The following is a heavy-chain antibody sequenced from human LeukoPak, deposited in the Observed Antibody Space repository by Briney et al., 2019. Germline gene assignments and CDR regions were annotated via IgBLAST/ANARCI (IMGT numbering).Heavy chain of an antibody. D-gene: IGHD6-13*01. V-gene: IGHV3-20*04. CDR1: GFTFDDYG. CDR3: ASGPIAAAGTAGY. J-gene: IGHJ4*02. Sequence: PGGSLRLSCAASGFTFDDYGMSWVRRAPGKGLEWVSGINWNGGSTGYADSVKGRFTISRDNAKNSLYLQMNSLRAEDTALYYCASGPIAAAGTAGYWGQGTLVTVSS. CDR2: INWNGGST.